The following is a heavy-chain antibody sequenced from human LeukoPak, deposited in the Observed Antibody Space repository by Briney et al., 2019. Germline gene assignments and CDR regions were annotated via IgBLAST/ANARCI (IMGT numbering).Heavy chain of an antibody. CDR1: VFTFSSYA. V-gene: IGHV3-23*01. CDR3: AKGYSSSWYGFSRWFDP. CDR2: ISGSGGST. D-gene: IGHD6-13*01. J-gene: IGHJ5*02. Sequence: PGGSLRLSCAASVFTFSSYAMSWVRQAPGKGLEWVSAISGSGGSTYYADSVKGRFTISRDNSKNTLYLQMNSLRAEDTAVSYCAKGYSSSWYGFSRWFDPWGQGTLVTVSS.